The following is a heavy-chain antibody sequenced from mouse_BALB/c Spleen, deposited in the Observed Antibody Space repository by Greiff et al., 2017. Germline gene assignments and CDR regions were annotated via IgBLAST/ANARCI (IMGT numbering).Heavy chain of an antibody. J-gene: IGHJ4*01. CDR1: GFSLTSYG. Sequence: VKLVESGPGLVQPSQSLSITCTVSGFSLTSYGVHWVRQSPGKGLEWLGVIWSGGSTDYNAAFISRLSISKDNSKSQVFFKMNSLQADDTAIYYCASNLLWDAMDYGGQGTSVTVSS. CDR3: ASNLLWDAMDY. V-gene: IGHV2-4-1*01. D-gene: IGHD2-10*01. CDR2: IWSGGST.